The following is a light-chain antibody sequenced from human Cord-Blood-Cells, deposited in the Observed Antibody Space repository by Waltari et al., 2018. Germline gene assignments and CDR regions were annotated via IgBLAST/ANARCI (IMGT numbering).Light chain of an antibody. J-gene: IGLJ2*01. CDR3: QSYDSSLSGVV. CDR1: RSNIGAGYD. Sequence: QSVLTQPPSVSGAPGQRVTISGTGSRSNIGAGYDVPWYQQLPGTAPKLLIYGNSNRPSGVPDRFSGSKSGTSASLAITGLQAEDEADYYCQSYDSSLSGVVFGGGTKLTVL. V-gene: IGLV1-40*01. CDR2: GNS.